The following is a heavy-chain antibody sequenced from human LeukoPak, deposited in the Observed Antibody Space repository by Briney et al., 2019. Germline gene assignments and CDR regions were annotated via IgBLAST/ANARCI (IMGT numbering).Heavy chain of an antibody. D-gene: IGHD3-22*01. V-gene: IGHV3-7*01. CDR1: GFTLSSHW. J-gene: IGHJ4*02. CDR3: AREILAPDKTHEY. CDR2: INYNGGET. Sequence: GGSLRLSCAASGFTLSSHWMSWVRQAPGKGLEWVANINYNGGETYYVDSVKGRFTVSRDNAKNSLYLQMNSLRAEDTGVYYCAREILAPDKTHEYWGQGTLVTVSS.